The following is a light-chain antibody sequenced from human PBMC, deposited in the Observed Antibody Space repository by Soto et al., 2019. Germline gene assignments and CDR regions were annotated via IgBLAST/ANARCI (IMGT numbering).Light chain of an antibody. CDR3: QQSYNTPQT. Sequence: EIVLTQSPGTLSLFPGERATLSCRTSQSISNTYLAWYQQKPGQPPRLLIYGASNRATDIPDRFSGSGSGTDYTLTISSLQPEDFATYYCQQSYNTPQTFSQGTKVDIK. CDR1: QSISNTY. J-gene: IGKJ1*01. CDR2: GAS. V-gene: IGKV3-20*01.